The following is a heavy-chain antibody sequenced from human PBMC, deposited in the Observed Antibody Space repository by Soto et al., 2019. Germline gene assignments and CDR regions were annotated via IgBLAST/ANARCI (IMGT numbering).Heavy chain of an antibody. CDR3: ARDGEYSSSSGPTYWFDP. CDR2: IYYSGST. CDR1: GGSISSYY. D-gene: IGHD6-6*01. V-gene: IGHV4-59*01. J-gene: IGHJ5*02. Sequence: PSETLSLTCTVSGGSISSYYWSWIRQPPGKGLEWIGYIYYSGSTNYNPSLKSRVTISVDTSKNQFSLKLSSVTAADTAVYYCARDGEYSSSSGPTYWFDPWGQGTLVTVSS.